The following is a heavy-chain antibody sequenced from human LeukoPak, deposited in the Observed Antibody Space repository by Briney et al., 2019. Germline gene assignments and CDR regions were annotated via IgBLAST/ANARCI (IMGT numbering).Heavy chain of an antibody. Sequence: ALVKVSCKASGYTFTGYYMHWVRQAPGQGLEWMGWINPNSGGTNYAQKFQGRVTMTRDTSISTAYMELSRLRSDDTAVYYCATSHSSSWPLDGMDVWGQGTTVTVSS. D-gene: IGHD6-13*01. J-gene: IGHJ6*02. CDR3: ATSHSSSWPLDGMDV. V-gene: IGHV1-2*02. CDR1: GYTFTGYY. CDR2: INPNSGGT.